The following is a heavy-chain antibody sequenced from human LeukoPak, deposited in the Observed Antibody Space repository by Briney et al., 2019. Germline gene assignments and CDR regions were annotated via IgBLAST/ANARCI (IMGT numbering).Heavy chain of an antibody. CDR1: GYTFSNYA. CDR3: ARDHGSQRYWFDP. CDR2: INTNTGNP. V-gene: IGHV7-4-1*02. J-gene: IGHJ5*02. Sequence: ASVKVSRKASGYTFSNYAMSWVRQAPGQGLEWMGWINTNTGNPTYAQGFTGRFVFSLDTSVSTAYLQIISLKAEDTAVYYCARDHGSQRYWFDPWGQGTLVTVSS. D-gene: IGHD1-26*01.